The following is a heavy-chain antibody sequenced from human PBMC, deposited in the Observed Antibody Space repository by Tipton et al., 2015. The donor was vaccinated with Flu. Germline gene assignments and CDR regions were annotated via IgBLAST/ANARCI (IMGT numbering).Heavy chain of an antibody. CDR3: VRKGFGDY. D-gene: IGHD3-10*01. J-gene: IGHJ4*02. CDR1: GFTFSDYW. V-gene: IGHV3-7*01. CDR2: IKQDGSER. Sequence: EASGFTFSDYWMAWVRQAPGKGLEWVANIKQDGSERYYVDSVKGRFTISRDNAKNSLFLQMNSLRTEDTAVYYCVRKGFGDYWGQGILVTVSS.